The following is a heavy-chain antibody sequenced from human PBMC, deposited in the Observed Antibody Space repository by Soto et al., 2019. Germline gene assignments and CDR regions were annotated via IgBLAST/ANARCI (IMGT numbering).Heavy chain of an antibody. J-gene: IGHJ5*02. Sequence: SETLSLSCTVSGGAVSSGTYYWSWIRQPPGKGLEWIGHIYFTGSTNYNPSLKSRVTMSLDTSRNQFSLKLSSVTAADTAVYYCTRGPPRVQWFDPWGLGTLVTVSS. V-gene: IGHV4-61*01. CDR3: TRGPPRVQWFDP. CDR2: IYFTGST. CDR1: GGAVSSGTYY.